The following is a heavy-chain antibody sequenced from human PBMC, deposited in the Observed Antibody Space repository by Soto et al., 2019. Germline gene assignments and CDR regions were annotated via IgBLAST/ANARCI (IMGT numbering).Heavy chain of an antibody. J-gene: IGHJ6*02. D-gene: IGHD5-12*01. CDR3: ARAIVVTVGGMDV. CDR2: IYYSGSS. V-gene: IGHV4-30-4*01. Sequence: QVQLQESGPGLVKPSQTLSLTCTVSGGSISNADYYWSWVRQPPGKGLVWIGYIYYSGSSFFNPSLKCRVTMSKDTSKNQFSLRLPSVTAADTAVYYCARAIVVTVGGMDVWGRGTTVTVSS. CDR1: GGSISNADYY.